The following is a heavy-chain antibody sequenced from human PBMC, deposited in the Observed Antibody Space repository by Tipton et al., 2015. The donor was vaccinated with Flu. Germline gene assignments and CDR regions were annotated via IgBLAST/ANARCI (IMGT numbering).Heavy chain of an antibody. CDR1: VGSFSGYY. D-gene: IGHD3-10*01. CDR3: ARGLSGSGSYQGRYFDY. CDR2: INHSGST. Sequence: LRLSCAVYVGSFSGYYWSWIRQSPGKGLEWIGEINHSGSTNYNPSLKSRVTISIDTSKNQFSLKLSSVTAADTAVYYCARGLSGSGSYQGRYFDYWGQGTLITVSS. V-gene: IGHV4-34*01. J-gene: IGHJ4*02.